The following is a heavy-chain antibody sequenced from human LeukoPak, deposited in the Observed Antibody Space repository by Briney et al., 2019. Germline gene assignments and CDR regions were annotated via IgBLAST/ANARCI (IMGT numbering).Heavy chain of an antibody. D-gene: IGHD5-18*01. J-gene: IGHJ4*02. CDR2: IKHDGSEK. CDR3: ARDPTRGYSYGYEDY. Sequence: GGSLRLSCAASGFTFSSYWMNWVRQAPGKGLEWVANIKHDGSEKYYVGSVKGRFTISRDNAKNSLYLQMNSLRAEDTAVYYCARDPTRGYSYGYEDYWGQGTLVTVSS. V-gene: IGHV3-7*01. CDR1: GFTFSSYW.